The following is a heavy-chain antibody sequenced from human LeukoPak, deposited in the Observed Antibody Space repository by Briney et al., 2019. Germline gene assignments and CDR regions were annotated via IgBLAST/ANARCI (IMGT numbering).Heavy chain of an antibody. CDR2: ISSSGTYK. D-gene: IGHD6-19*01. CDR1: GFTFSSYS. V-gene: IGHV3-21*01. J-gene: IGHJ4*02. CDR3: ASSSGWDYFDY. Sequence: GGSLRLSCAVSGFTFSSYSMSWVRQAPGKGLEWVSPISSSGTYKYYADSVKGRFTISRDNAKNSLYLQMNSLRAEDTAVYYCASSSGWDYFDYWGQGTLVTVSS.